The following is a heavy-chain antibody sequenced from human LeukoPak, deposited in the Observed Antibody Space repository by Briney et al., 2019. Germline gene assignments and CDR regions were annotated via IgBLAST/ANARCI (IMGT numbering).Heavy chain of an antibody. V-gene: IGHV5-51*01. CDR2: IYPGDSDT. Sequence: PGESLKISCKASGYSFTNYWIGWVRQMPGKGLEWMGIIYPGDSDTTYSPSFQGQVTISADKSISTAYLQWSSLKASDTAMYYCARHGSEVSPVWFDSDYWGQGTLVTVSS. CDR1: GYSFTNYW. J-gene: IGHJ4*02. D-gene: IGHD3-10*01. CDR3: ARHGSEVSPVWFDSDY.